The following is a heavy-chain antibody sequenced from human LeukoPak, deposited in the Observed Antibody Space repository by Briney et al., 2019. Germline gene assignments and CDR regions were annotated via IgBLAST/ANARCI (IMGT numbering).Heavy chain of an antibody. Sequence: PGGSLRLSCAPSGFTFHDYPMHWVRQAPGKGLEWVSPISWDGGSTYYADSVKGRFTISRDNSKNSLYLQMNSLRTEDTALYYCAKDFNKIAASGTLDYWGQGTLVTVSS. D-gene: IGHD6-13*01. J-gene: IGHJ4*02. V-gene: IGHV3-43*01. CDR1: GFTFHDYP. CDR2: ISWDGGST. CDR3: AKDFNKIAASGTLDY.